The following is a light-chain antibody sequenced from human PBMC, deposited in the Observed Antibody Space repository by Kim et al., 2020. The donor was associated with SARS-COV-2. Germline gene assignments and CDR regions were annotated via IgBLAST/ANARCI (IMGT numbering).Light chain of an antibody. CDR3: SSWDDSLNGVV. CDR1: SSSIGSNT. V-gene: IGLV1-44*01. J-gene: IGLJ2*01. Sequence: QSVLTQPPSASGTPGQRVTISCSGSSSSIGSNTVNWYQQLPGTAPNLLMYGNNQRPSGVPDRFSGSKSGTSASLAVSGLQSEDEANYYCSSWDDSLNGVVFGGGTQLTVL. CDR2: GNN.